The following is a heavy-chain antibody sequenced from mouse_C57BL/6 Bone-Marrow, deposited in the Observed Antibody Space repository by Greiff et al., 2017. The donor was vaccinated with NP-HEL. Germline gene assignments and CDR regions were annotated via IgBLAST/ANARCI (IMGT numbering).Heavy chain of an antibody. CDR3: ARWPYYYAMDY. CDR2: IYPRSGNT. CDR1: GYTFTSYG. V-gene: IGHV1-81*01. Sequence: VKLQQSGAELARPGASVKLSCKASGYTFTSYGISWVKQRTGQGLEWIGEIYPRSGNTYYNEKFKGKATLTADKSSSTAYMELRSLTSEDSAVYFCARWPYYYAMDYWGQGTSVTVSS. J-gene: IGHJ4*01.